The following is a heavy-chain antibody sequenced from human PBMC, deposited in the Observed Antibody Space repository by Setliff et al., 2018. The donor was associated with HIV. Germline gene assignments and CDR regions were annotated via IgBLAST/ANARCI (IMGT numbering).Heavy chain of an antibody. CDR1: GAPISSYY. J-gene: IGHJ4*02. CDR3: ARQPLYNDYDWRSYYFDY. Sequence: SETLSLTCKVSGAPISSYYWNWIRQPPGKGLEWIGYIYNSGYTNYKPSLKSRVTISLDTSKNQFSLELRSVTAADTAVYYCARQPLYNDYDWRSYYFDYWGQGSLVTVSS. V-gene: IGHV4-59*08. CDR2: IYNSGYT. D-gene: IGHD5-12*01.